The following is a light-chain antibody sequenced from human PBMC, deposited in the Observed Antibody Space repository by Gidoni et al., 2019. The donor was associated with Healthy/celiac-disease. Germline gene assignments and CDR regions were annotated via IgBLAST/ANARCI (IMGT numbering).Light chain of an antibody. CDR2: GAS. CDR3: QQYGSSRYT. CDR1: QSVSSSY. Sequence: IVLTQSPGTLSLSPGERATLSCRASQSVSSSYFTWYQQTRGQAPRLLTDGASSRATGIPDRCSGSGSGTDFTLTISRLEAEDFAVYYCQQYGSSRYTFGQGTKLEIK. V-gene: IGKV3-20*01. J-gene: IGKJ2*01.